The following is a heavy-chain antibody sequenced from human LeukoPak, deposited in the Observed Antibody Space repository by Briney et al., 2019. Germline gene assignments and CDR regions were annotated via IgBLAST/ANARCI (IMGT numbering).Heavy chain of an antibody. J-gene: IGHJ4*02. CDR1: GGSISVSSYY. D-gene: IGHD5-18*01. CDR3: ARRGYNYGIDY. CDR2: SYYSGTT. Sequence: SETLSPTCTVSGGSISVSSYYWAWIRQPPGKGLEWIGSSYYSGTTNYNPPLKSRVTISIDTSKNQFSLKLSSVTAADTAVYYCARRGYNYGIDYWGQGTLVTVSS. V-gene: IGHV4-39*01.